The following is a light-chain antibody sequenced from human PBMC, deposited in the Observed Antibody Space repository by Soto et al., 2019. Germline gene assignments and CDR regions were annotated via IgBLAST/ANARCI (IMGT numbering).Light chain of an antibody. Sequence: QSALTQPASVSGSPGQSITISSTGTSIDVGGYNYASWYQLHPGKAPKSMIYEVSNRPSGVSNRFSGSKSGNTASLTVFGLQAEDEADYYCSSYTSSSTWVFGGGTKLTVL. V-gene: IGLV2-14*01. CDR1: SIDVGGYNY. CDR3: SSYTSSSTWV. J-gene: IGLJ3*02. CDR2: EVS.